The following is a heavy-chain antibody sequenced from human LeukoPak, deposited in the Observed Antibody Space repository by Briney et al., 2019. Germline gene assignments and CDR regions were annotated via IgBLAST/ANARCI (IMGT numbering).Heavy chain of an antibody. Sequence: PGGSLRLSCAAPEFTFSDYYMSWIRQAPGKGLAWVSYISSTSSTKYYADSVKGRFTISRDNAKSSLYLQMNSLRAEDTAVYYCARCGDGLPCDFDYWGQGTLVTVSS. CDR3: ARCGDGLPCDFDY. CDR1: EFTFSDYY. V-gene: IGHV3-11*04. J-gene: IGHJ4*02. CDR2: ISSTSSTK. D-gene: IGHD3-10*01.